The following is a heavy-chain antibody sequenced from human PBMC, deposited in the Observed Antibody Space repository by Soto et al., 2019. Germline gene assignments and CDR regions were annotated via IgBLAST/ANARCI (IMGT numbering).Heavy chain of an antibody. V-gene: IGHV3-7*03. Sequence: GGSLRLSCAASGFTFSSYWMSWVRQAPGKGLEWVANIKQDGSEKYYVDSVKGRFTISRDNAKNSLYLQMNSLRAEDTAVYYCARDSIVWGAYYYDSSGYFYFDYWGQVPPVTFSS. CDR2: IKQDGSEK. D-gene: IGHD3-22*01. J-gene: IGHJ4*02. CDR3: ARDSIVWGAYYYDSSGYFYFDY. CDR1: GFTFSSYW.